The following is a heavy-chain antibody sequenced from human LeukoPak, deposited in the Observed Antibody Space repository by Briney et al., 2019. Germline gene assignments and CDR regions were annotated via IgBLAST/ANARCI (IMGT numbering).Heavy chain of an antibody. CDR2: IIPIFGTA. Sequence: ASVKVSCKASGGTFSSYAISWVRQAPGQGLEWMGGIIPIFGTANYAQKFQGRVTITTDESTSTAYMGLSSLRSEDTAVYYCARGNDFWSGYLRSAFDIWGQGTMVTVSS. J-gene: IGHJ3*02. D-gene: IGHD3-3*01. V-gene: IGHV1-69*05. CDR1: GGTFSSYA. CDR3: ARGNDFWSGYLRSAFDI.